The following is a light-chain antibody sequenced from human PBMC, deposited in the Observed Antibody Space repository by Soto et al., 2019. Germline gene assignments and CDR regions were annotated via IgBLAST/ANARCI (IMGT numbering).Light chain of an antibody. CDR1: QSVGSNY. V-gene: IGKV3-20*01. CDR3: QQYGYSPIT. Sequence: EFVLTQSPGTLSLSPGERATLSCRASQSVGSNYLAWYQQEPGQAPRLLIYGASSRATGIADRFSGSGSGTDFTLTISRLEPEDFALYYCQQYGYSPITFGQGTRLEIK. CDR2: GAS. J-gene: IGKJ5*01.